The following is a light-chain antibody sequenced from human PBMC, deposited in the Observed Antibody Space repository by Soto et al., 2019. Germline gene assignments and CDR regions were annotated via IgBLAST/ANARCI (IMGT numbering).Light chain of an antibody. CDR2: GAS. V-gene: IGKV3-20*01. Sequence: EIVLTQSPGTLSLSPGARATLSCRASQSVSSSYLAWYPQKPGQAPRLLIYGASSRATGIPDRFSGSGSGTDFTLTISRLEPEDFAVYYCQQYGSSPTFGQGTRLEIK. CDR3: QQYGSSPT. J-gene: IGKJ5*01. CDR1: QSVSSSY.